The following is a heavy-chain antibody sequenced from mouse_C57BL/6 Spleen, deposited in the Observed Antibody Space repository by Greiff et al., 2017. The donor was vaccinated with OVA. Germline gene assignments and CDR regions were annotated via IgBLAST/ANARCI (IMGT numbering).Heavy chain of an antibody. CDR2: IYPGDGDT. D-gene: IGHD2-1*01. CDR3: ARDYGNPYYFDY. CDR1: GYAFSSYW. Sequence: VKLMESGAELVKPGASVKISCKASGYAFSSYWMNWVKQRPGKGLEWIGQIYPGDGDTNYNGKFKGKATLTADKSSSTAYMQLSSLTSEDSAVYFCARDYGNPYYFDYWGQSTTLTVSS. J-gene: IGHJ2*01. V-gene: IGHV1-80*01.